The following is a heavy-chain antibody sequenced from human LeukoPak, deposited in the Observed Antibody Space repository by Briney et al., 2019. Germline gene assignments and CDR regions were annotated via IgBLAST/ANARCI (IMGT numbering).Heavy chain of an antibody. CDR3: AKENGAAVISHFDY. Sequence: PGGSLRLSCAASGFTVSINYMSWVRQAPGKGLEWVSVIYSGGNTYYADSVKGRFTISRDNSKNTVYLQMNSLRAEDTAVYYCAKENGAAVISHFDYWGQGTLVTVSS. V-gene: IGHV3-53*01. J-gene: IGHJ4*02. CDR1: GFTVSINY. CDR2: IYSGGNT. D-gene: IGHD2-21*01.